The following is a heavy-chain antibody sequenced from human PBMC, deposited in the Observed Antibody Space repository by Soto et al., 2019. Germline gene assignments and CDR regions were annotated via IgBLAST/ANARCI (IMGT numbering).Heavy chain of an antibody. Sequence: QVQLVESGGGVAQPGRSLRLSCAVSGFTFSDYGMHWVRQAPGKGLEWVAVVSYDGSYKYYADSVKGRFTVCRDLSGNTLFLQMNSLRLEDTAVYFCAKEMYPRTVLDSSSPWGDYWGQGTLVAVSS. CDR3: AKEMYPRTVLDSSSPWGDY. J-gene: IGHJ4*02. CDR1: GFTFSDYG. D-gene: IGHD6-6*01. CDR2: VSYDGSYK. V-gene: IGHV3-30*18.